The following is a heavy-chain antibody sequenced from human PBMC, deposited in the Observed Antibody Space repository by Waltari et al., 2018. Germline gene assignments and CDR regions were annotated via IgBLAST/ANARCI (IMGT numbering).Heavy chain of an antibody. CDR3: ARVSSSSWPAVDY. D-gene: IGHD6-13*01. CDR1: GGSISSYY. Sequence: QVQLQESGPGLVKPSETLSLTCTVSGGSISSYYWSWIRQPPGKGPEWIGYIYYSGSTNYNPSLKSRVTISVDTSKNQFSLKLSSVTAADTAVYYCARVSSSSWPAVDYWGQGTLVTVSS. J-gene: IGHJ4*02. CDR2: IYYSGST. V-gene: IGHV4-59*01.